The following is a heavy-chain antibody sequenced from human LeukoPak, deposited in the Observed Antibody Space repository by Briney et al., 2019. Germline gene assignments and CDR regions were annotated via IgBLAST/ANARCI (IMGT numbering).Heavy chain of an antibody. Sequence: GGSLRLPCAASGFTFSTYEMSWVRQAPGKGLQWVSFISSSRNTIYYADSVKGRFTISRDNAENSLYLQMNSLRAEDTAVYYCARAYSTYHMDVWGKGTTVTVSS. V-gene: IGHV3-48*03. CDR3: ARAYSTYHMDV. CDR2: ISSSRNTI. D-gene: IGHD4-11*01. J-gene: IGHJ6*03. CDR1: GFTFSTYE.